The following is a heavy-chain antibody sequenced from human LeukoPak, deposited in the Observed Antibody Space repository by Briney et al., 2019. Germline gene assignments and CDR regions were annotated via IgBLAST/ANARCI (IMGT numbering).Heavy chain of an antibody. CDR3: ARTLIVVVPAASDY. CDR1: GYTFTSYA. CDR2: INAGNGNT. Sequence: GASVKVSCKASGYTFTSYAMHWVRQAPGQRLEWMGWINAGNGNTKYSQKFQGRVTIARDTSASTAYMELSSLGSEDTAVNYCARTLIVVVPAASDYWGQGTLVTVSS. V-gene: IGHV1-3*01. D-gene: IGHD2-2*01. J-gene: IGHJ4*02.